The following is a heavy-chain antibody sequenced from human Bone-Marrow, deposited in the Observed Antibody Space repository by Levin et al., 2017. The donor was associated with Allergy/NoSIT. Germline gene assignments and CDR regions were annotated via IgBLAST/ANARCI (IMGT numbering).Heavy chain of an antibody. CDR1: GFSFSSYA. CDR2: ISGSGGSA. V-gene: IGHV3-23*01. J-gene: IGHJ4*02. CDR3: AKDMVGILTSHYRH. Sequence: GGSLRLSCAASGFSFSSYAMSWVRQAPGKGLEWVSTISGSGGSAYYTDSVKGRFTISRDNSKNTLYLQINSLRAEDTAVYYCAKDMVGILTSHYRHWGQGTLVTVSS. D-gene: IGHD3-9*01.